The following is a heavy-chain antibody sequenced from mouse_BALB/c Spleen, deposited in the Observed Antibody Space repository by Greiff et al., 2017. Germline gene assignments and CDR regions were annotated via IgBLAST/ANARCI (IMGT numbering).Heavy chain of an antibody. J-gene: IGHJ3*01. D-gene: IGHD2-4*01. V-gene: IGHV14-3*02. CDR1: GFNIKDTY. CDR2: IDPANGNT. CDR3: AESTMITTGFAY. Sequence: VQLQQSGAELVKPGASVKLSCTASGFNIKDTYMHWVKQRPEQGLEWIGRIDPANGNTKYDPKFQGKATITADTSSNTAYLQLSSLTSEDTAVYYCAESTMITTGFAYWGQGTLVTVSA.